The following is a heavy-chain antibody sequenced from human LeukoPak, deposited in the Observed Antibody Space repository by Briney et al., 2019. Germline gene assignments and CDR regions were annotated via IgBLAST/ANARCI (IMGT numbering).Heavy chain of an antibody. CDR1: GFTFSSYW. J-gene: IGHJ4*02. D-gene: IGHD3-10*01. Sequence: GGSLRLSCAASGFTFSSYWMHWVRQAPGKGLVWVSRINSDGSSTSYADSVKGRFTISRGNAKNTLYLQMNSLRAEDTAVYYCARFTYGSGSYLFDYWGQGTLVTVSS. CDR3: ARFTYGSGSYLFDY. CDR2: INSDGSST. V-gene: IGHV3-74*01.